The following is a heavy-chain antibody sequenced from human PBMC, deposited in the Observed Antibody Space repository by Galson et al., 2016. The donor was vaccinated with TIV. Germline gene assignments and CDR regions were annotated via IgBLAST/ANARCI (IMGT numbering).Heavy chain of an antibody. V-gene: IGHV1-2*02. J-gene: IGHJ3*01. CDR2: INPHNGGT. CDR3: ARDHAPGHGGSSTCNDAFDL. D-gene: IGHD2-2*01. Sequence: SVKVSCKASGYSFNDYYMHWVRQAPGQGLEWMGYINPHNGGTVFAQKFQGRVTMNRDTSITTASMELSRLRSDDSAIYYCARDHAPGHGGSSTCNDAFDLWGQGTIITVTS. CDR1: GYSFNDYY.